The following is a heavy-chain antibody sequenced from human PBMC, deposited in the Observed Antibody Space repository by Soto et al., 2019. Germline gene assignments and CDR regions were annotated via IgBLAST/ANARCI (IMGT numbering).Heavy chain of an antibody. Sequence: GGSLRLSCAASGFTFSSYAMHWVRQAPGKGLEYVSAISSNGGSTYYANSVKGRFTISRDNSKNTLYLQMGSLRAEDMAVYYCARDPDYCSSTSCPLDYYYYMDVWGKGTTVTVSS. J-gene: IGHJ6*03. CDR2: ISSNGGST. CDR1: GFTFSSYA. CDR3: ARDPDYCSSTSCPLDYYYYMDV. D-gene: IGHD2-2*01. V-gene: IGHV3-64*01.